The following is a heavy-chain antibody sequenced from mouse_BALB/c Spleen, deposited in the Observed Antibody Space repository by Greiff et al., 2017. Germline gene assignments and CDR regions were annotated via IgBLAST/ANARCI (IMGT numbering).Heavy chain of an antibody. V-gene: IGHV2-6-7*01. CDR2: IWGDGST. CDR1: GFSLTGYG. Sequence: QVTLKESGPGLVAPSQSLSITCTVSGFSLTGYGVNWVRQPPGKGLEWLGMIWGDGSTDYNSALKSRLSISKDNSKSQVFLKMNSLQTDDTARYYCAREPSYYGNYMDYWGQGTSVTVSS. J-gene: IGHJ4*01. CDR3: AREPSYYGNYMDY. D-gene: IGHD2-10*01.